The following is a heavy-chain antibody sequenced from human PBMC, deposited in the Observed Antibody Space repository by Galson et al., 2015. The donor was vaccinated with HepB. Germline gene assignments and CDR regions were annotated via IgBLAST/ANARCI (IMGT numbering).Heavy chain of an antibody. CDR3: AKGTYGSSWDFDF. CDR1: GFTFSSNW. D-gene: IGHD6-13*01. J-gene: IGHJ4*02. V-gene: IGHV3-23*01. CDR2: ISGSGGST. Sequence: SLRLSCAASGFTFSSNWMNWVRQAPGKGLEWVSAISGSGGSTFYTDSLKGRFTISRDNSKNMLYLQMNSLRVEDTAVYYCAKGTYGSSWDFDFWGQGALVTVSS.